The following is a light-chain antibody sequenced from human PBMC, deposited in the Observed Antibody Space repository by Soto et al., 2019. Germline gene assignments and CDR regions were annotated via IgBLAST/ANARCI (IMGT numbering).Light chain of an antibody. J-gene: IGKJ4*01. CDR3: QQYVYSPPA. V-gene: IGKV3-20*01. CDR2: GTS. CDR1: QSVNSDY. Sequence: EIVLTQSPGTLSLSPGERATLSCRASQSVNSDYLAWYQQKPGQPPRLLIYGTSSRATGIPDNFSGSGSGTDFTLTISRLEPEDSAVYYCQQYVYSPPAFGGGTKVEIK.